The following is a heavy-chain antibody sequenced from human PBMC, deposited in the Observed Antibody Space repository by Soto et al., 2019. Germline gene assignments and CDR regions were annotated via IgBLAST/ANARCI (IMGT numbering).Heavy chain of an antibody. CDR3: ARRRASDYGGNHHPYYFDR. CDR2: ISYSGRT. CDR1: GASIITDNYF. V-gene: IGHV4-39*01. Sequence: SETLSLTCTVSGASIITDNYFWVWIRQSPRRGLELIGSISYSGRTYDNPSLQSRVTIPIDASKNQFSLKLTSVTTADTAVYYCARRRASDYGGNHHPYYFDRWGQGALVTVSS. J-gene: IGHJ4*02. D-gene: IGHD4-17*01.